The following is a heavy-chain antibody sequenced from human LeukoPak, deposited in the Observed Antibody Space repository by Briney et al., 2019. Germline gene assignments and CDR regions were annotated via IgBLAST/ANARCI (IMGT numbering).Heavy chain of an antibody. CDR1: GFTFSNAW. D-gene: IGHD3-22*01. CDR2: IKSKTDGGTT. V-gene: IGHV3-15*01. Sequence: GGSLRLSCAASGFTFSNAWMSWVRQAPGKGLEWVGRIKSKTDGGTTDYAAPVKGRFTISRDDSKNTLYLQMNSLKTEGTAVYYCTTDRYYDSSGYYDYYFDYWGQGTLVTVSS. J-gene: IGHJ4*02. CDR3: TTDRYYDSSGYYDYYFDY.